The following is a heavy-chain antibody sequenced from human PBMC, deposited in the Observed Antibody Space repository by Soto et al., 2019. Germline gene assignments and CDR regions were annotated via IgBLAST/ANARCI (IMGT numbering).Heavy chain of an antibody. V-gene: IGHV1-18*01. CDR2: ISAYNGNT. CDR1: GYTFTSYG. J-gene: IGHJ5*02. Sequence: QVQLVQSGAEVKKPGASVKVSCKASGYTFTSYGISWVRQAPGQGLEWMGWISAYNGNTNYAQKLQGRVTMTTDTSTGTAYMELRSLRSDDTAVYYCARREGSSCQNPLSYNWFDPWGQGTLVTVSS. CDR3: ARREGSSCQNPLSYNWFDP. D-gene: IGHD6-13*01.